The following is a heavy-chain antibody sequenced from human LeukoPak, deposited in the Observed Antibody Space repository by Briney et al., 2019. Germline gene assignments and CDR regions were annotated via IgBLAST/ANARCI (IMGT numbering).Heavy chain of an antibody. CDR3: ARAGIGYSSGWYQGDWFDP. CDR2: ISAYNGNT. J-gene: IGHJ5*02. V-gene: IGHV1-18*01. CDR1: GYTFTSYG. D-gene: IGHD6-19*01. Sequence: ASVKVSCKASGYTFTSYGISWVRQAPGQGLEWMGWISAYNGNTNYAQKLQGRVTMTTDTSTSTAYMELRSLRSDDTAVYYCARAGIGYSSGWYQGDWFDPWGQGTLVTVSS.